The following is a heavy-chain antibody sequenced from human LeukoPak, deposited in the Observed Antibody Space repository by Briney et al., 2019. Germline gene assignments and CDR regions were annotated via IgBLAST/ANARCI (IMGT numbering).Heavy chain of an antibody. CDR2: ISSNGGST. CDR1: GFTFSSYA. CDR3: ARGDSIVGATKGFDY. J-gene: IGHJ4*02. V-gene: IGHV3-64*01. Sequence: GGPLRFSCAASGFTFSSYAMHLVRQAPGKGLEYVLAISSNGGSTYYANSVKGRFTISRDNSKNTLYLQMGSLRAEDMAVYYCARGDSIVGATKGFDYWGQGTLVTVSS. D-gene: IGHD1-26*01.